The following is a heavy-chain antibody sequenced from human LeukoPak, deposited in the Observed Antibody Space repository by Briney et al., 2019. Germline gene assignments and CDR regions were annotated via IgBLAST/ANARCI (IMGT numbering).Heavy chain of an antibody. CDR2: ISSSSSYT. CDR1: GFTFSNYA. J-gene: IGHJ6*02. V-gene: IGHV3-11*05. CDR3: ARDRHYYDSSGPNGMDV. D-gene: IGHD3-22*01. Sequence: GGSLRLSCAASGFTFSNYAMHWIRQAPGKGLEWVSYISSSSSYTNYADSVKGRFTISRDNAKNSLYLQMNSLRAEDTAVYYCARDRHYYDSSGPNGMDVWGQGTTVTVSS.